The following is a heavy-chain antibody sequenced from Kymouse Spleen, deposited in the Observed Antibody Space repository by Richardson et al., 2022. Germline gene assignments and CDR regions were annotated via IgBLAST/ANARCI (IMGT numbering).Heavy chain of an antibody. V-gene: IGHV3-73*02. CDR2: IRSKANSYAT. CDR1: GFTFSGSA. CDR3: TSDIVVVPAAKAPYYYYGMDV. D-gene: IGHD2-2*02. J-gene: IGHJ6*02. Sequence: EVQLVESGGGLVQPGGSLKLSCAASGFTFSGSAMHWVRQASGKGLEWVGRIRSKANSYATAYAASVKGRFTISRDDSKNTAYLQMNSLKTEDTAVYYCTSDIVVVPAAKAPYYYYGMDVWGQGTTVTVSS.